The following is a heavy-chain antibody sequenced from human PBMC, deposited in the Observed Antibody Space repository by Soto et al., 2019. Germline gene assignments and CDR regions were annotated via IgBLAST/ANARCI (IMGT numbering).Heavy chain of an antibody. D-gene: IGHD3-16*01. CDR2: MNPNSGTT. CDR3: AREITAYWYFDL. Sequence: QVQLVQSGAEVKKPGASVKVSCKASGYTFTSYDINWVRQATGQGLEWMGWMNPNSGTTGYAQKFQGRVTMTRNTSISTAYMERSSLRSEETAVYYCAREITAYWYFDLWGRGTLVTVSS. CDR1: GYTFTSYD. V-gene: IGHV1-8*01. J-gene: IGHJ2*01.